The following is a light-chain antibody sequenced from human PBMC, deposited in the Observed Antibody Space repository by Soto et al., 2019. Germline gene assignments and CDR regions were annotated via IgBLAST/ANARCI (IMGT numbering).Light chain of an antibody. CDR1: QSISSW. Sequence: DIQMTQSPSTLSASVGDRVTITCRASQSISSWLAWYQQKPGKAPKLLIYDASSLESGVPSRFSGRGSGTEFTLTISSLQPDDFANYYCQQYNSYWTFGQGTKVDLK. CDR3: QQYNSYWT. J-gene: IGKJ1*01. V-gene: IGKV1-5*01. CDR2: DAS.